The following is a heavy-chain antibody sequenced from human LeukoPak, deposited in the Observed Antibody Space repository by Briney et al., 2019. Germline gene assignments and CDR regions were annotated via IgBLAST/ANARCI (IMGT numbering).Heavy chain of an antibody. CDR1: GGSISSGDYY. Sequence: SETLSLTCTVSGGSISSGDYYWSWIRQPPGKGLEWIGYIYYSGSTYYNPSLKSRVTISVDTSKNQFSLKLSPVTAADTAVYYFAIGHFGVVRAFDYWGQGTLVTVSS. V-gene: IGHV4-30-4*08. CDR2: IYYSGST. J-gene: IGHJ4*02. CDR3: AIGHFGVVRAFDY. D-gene: IGHD3-3*01.